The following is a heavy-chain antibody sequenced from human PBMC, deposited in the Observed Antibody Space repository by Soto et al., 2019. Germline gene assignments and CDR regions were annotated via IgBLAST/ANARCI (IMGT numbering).Heavy chain of an antibody. V-gene: IGHV4-39*01. D-gene: IGHD2-2*02. Sequence: QLQLQESGPGLVKPSETLSLTCTVSGGSISSSSYYWGWIRQPPGKGLEWIGSIYYSGSTYYNPSLKSRVTISVDTSKNQFSLKLSSVTAADTAVYYCATPRSLGYCSSTSCYKGGMDVWGQGTTVTVSS. CDR2: IYYSGST. J-gene: IGHJ6*02. CDR3: ATPRSLGYCSSTSCYKGGMDV. CDR1: GGSISSSSYY.